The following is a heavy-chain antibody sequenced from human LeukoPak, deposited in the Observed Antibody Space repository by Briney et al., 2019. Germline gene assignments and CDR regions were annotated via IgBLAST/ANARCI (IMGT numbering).Heavy chain of an antibody. D-gene: IGHD6-13*01. CDR3: ARVGSSWYVDY. CDR2: INHSGST. CDR1: GGSFSGYY. V-gene: IGHV4-34*01. Sequence: TPSETLSLTCAVYGGSFSGYYWSWIRQPPGKGLEWIGEINHSGSTNYNPSLKSRVTISVDTSKNQFSLKLSSVTAADTAVYYCARVGSSWYVDYWGQGTLVTVSS. J-gene: IGHJ4*02.